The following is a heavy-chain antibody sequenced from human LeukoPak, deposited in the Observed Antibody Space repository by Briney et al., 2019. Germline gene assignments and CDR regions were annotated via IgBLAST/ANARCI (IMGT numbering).Heavy chain of an antibody. Sequence: GASVKVSCKASGYTFTSYGISWVRQAPGQGLEWMGWISAYNGNTNYAQKLKGRVTMTTDTPTSTAYMELRSLRSDDTAVYYCARVKWARAYNWFDPWGQGTLVTVSS. CDR3: ARVKWARAYNWFDP. CDR2: ISAYNGNT. CDR1: GYTFTSYG. D-gene: IGHD1-26*01. V-gene: IGHV1-18*01. J-gene: IGHJ5*02.